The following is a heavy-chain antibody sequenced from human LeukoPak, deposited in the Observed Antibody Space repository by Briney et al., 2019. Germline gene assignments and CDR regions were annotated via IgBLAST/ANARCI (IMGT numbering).Heavy chain of an antibody. CDR3: AREDGYCSGGSCYHAFDI. D-gene: IGHD2-15*01. CDR1: GFTFSDYT. CDR2: IGGSGDSI. Sequence: GGSLRLSCAASGFTFSDYTMDWVRQAPGKGLEWVSSIGGSGDSIYYADSVKGRFTISRDNSKNTLYLQMNSLRAEDTAVYYCAREDGYCSGGSCYHAFDIWGQGTMVTVSS. J-gene: IGHJ3*02. V-gene: IGHV3-21*01.